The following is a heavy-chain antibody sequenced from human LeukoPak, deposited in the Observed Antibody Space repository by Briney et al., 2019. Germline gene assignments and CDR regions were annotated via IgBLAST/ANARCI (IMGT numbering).Heavy chain of an antibody. CDR3: TRDISAFDK. V-gene: IGHV6-1*01. J-gene: IGHJ3*02. Sequence: SQTLSLTSAISGDSVSSNSAAWNWIRQSPSRGLEWLGRTYYKSKWYNECGVSVKSRITINPDTSKNQFSLQLNSVTPDDTAVYYCTRDISAFDKWGQGTMVTVSS. CDR2: TYYKSKWYN. CDR1: GDSVSSNSAA. D-gene: IGHD3-3*02.